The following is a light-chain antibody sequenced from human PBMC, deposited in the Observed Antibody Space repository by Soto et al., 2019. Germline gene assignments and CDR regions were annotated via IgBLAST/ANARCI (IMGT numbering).Light chain of an antibody. Sequence: VMLTHPPSILSLSQGEPATLSCRASENVRTIVDWYQQKPGQAPRLLIYGASNRATGIPARFSGSGSGTDFTLTISNLEPEDFAVSYCQQYGSSPLTFGGGTTVDI. CDR1: ENVRTI. CDR3: QQYGSSPLT. J-gene: IGKJ4*01. CDR2: GAS. V-gene: IGKV3-11*01.